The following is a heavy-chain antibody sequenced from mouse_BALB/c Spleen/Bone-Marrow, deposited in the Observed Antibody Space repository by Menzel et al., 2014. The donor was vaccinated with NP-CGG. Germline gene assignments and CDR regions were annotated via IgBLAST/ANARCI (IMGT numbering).Heavy chain of an antibody. J-gene: IGHJ3*01. V-gene: IGHV1S81*02. D-gene: IGHD1-2*01. CDR2: INPSNGRT. Sequence: QVQLQQSGAELVKPGASVKLSCKASGYTFTSYWMHWVKQRPGQGLEWIGEINPSNGRTNYNEKFKSKATLTVDKSSSTAYMQLGSLTSEDSAVYYCARGGGFAWFAYWGQGTLVTVSA. CDR3: ARGGGFAWFAY. CDR1: GYTFTSYW.